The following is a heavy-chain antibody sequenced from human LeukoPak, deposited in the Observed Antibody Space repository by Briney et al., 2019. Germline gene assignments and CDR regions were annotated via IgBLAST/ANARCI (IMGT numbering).Heavy chain of an antibody. CDR1: GFTFSSYA. CDR2: ISVGGDST. D-gene: IGHD2/OR15-2a*01. Sequence: GGSLRLSCATSGFTFSSYAMSGVRRAPGKGRECGSAISVGGDSTYYAVSVKGPFTITRDNSKNTLYLQMNSLRAEDTAVYYCAKVFPYYYYDMDVSGKGTTVTVSS. CDR3: AKVFPYYYYDMDV. V-gene: IGHV3-23*01. J-gene: IGHJ6*03.